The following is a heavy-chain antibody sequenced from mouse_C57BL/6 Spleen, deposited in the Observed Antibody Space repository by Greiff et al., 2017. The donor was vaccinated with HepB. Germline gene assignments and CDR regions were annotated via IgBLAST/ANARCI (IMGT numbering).Heavy chain of an antibody. V-gene: IGHV2-2*01. CDR2: IWSGGST. Sequence: QVQLQQSGPGLVQPSQSLPITCTVSGFSLTSYGVHWVRQSPGKGLEWLGVIWSGGSTDYNAAFISRLSISKDNSKSQVFFKMNSLQADDTAIYYCAREPAAGLDSRDYYAMDYWGQGTSVTVSS. CDR1: GFSLTSYG. D-gene: IGHD3-2*01. J-gene: IGHJ4*01. CDR3: AREPAAGLDSRDYYAMDY.